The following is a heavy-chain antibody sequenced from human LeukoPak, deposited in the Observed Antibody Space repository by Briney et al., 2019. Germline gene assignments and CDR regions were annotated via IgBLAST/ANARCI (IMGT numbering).Heavy chain of an antibody. D-gene: IGHD2-21*01. CDR3: ARGDYIAVVSSYGYFDY. J-gene: IGHJ4*02. CDR2: MNPNSGNT. V-gene: IGHV1-8*01. CDR1: GCTFTSYD. Sequence: ASVKVSCKASGCTFTSYDINWVRQATGQGLEWMGWMNPNSGNTGYAQKFQGRVTMTRNTSISTAFMELSSLRSEDTAVYYCARGDYIAVVSSYGYFDYWGQGTLVTVSS.